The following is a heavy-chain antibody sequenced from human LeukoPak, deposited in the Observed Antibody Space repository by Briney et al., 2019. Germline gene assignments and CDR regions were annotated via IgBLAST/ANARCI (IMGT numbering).Heavy chain of an antibody. V-gene: IGHV3-23*01. CDR3: ARDRQAAAPNVRFDP. Sequence: GGSLRLSCVASGFTFSSHAMSWVRQAPGKGLEWVSVISGSGGSTYYEDSVKGRFTISRDNSKSTLYLQMNSLRAEDTAVYYCARDRQAAAPNVRFDPWGQGTLVTVSS. D-gene: IGHD6-13*01. CDR2: ISGSGGST. J-gene: IGHJ5*02. CDR1: GFTFSSHA.